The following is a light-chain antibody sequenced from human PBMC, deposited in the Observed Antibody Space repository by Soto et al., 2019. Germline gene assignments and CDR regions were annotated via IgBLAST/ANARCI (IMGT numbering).Light chain of an antibody. J-gene: IGKJ1*01. CDR1: QSVLYSSNNKNY. CDR2: WAS. V-gene: IGKV4-1*01. Sequence: DLVMTQSPDSLAVSLGERATINCKSSQSVLYSSNNKNYLAWYQQRPGQPPNLLIYWASTRESGVPDRFSGSWSGTDFTLTISSLQAEDVAIYYCQQYFSFPWTFGQGTKVEIK. CDR3: QQYFSFPWT.